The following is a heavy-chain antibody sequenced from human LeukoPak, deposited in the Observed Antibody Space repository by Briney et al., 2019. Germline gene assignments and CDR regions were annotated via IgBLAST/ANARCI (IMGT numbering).Heavy chain of an antibody. CDR1: GFTFRSYA. V-gene: IGHV3-23*01. Sequence: GGSRRLSCAASGFTFRSYAMDWVRQAPGKGLEWVAGLSGGGGSTYYAASEKGRFTISRDNYKNTLYLQMNSLRAEDTAVYYCAKPPPDNYHYYYGMDVWGQGTTVTVSS. CDR2: LSGGGGST. CDR3: AKPPPDNYHYYYGMDV. J-gene: IGHJ6*02.